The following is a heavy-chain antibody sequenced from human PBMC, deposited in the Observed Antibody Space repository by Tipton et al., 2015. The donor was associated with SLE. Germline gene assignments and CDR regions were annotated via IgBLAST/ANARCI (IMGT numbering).Heavy chain of an antibody. D-gene: IGHD3-3*01. CDR2: IDWDGGGR. Sequence: GSLRLSCVGSGFTFDDFALHWVRQRPGEGLEWVSIIDWDGGGRKYVESVKGRFTVSRDNVDNSLYLEMNSLRAEDTALYYCARDMADDFWSAYSYGMDVWGQGTTVTVSS. J-gene: IGHJ6*02. V-gene: IGHV3-43D*03. CDR1: GFTFDDFA. CDR3: ARDMADDFWSAYSYGMDV.